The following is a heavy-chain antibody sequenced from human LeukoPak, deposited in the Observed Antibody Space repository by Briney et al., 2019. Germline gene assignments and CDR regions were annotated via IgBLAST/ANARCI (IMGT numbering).Heavy chain of an antibody. D-gene: IGHD1-26*01. V-gene: IGHV3-15*01. J-gene: IGHJ6*03. CDR3: TTDGRELPSPVVYYYYMDV. Sequence: PGGSLRLSCAASGFTFSNAWMSWVRQAPGKGLEWVGRIKSKTDGGTTDYAAPVKGRFTISRDDSKNTLYLQMNSLKTEDTAVYYCTTDGRELPSPVVYYYYMDVWGKGTTVTVSS. CDR2: IKSKTDGGTT. CDR1: GFTFSNAW.